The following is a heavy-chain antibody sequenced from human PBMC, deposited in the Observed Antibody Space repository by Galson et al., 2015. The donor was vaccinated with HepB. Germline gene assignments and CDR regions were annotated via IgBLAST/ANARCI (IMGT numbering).Heavy chain of an antibody. CDR3: ATNPLNYYDSSGYYGY. D-gene: IGHD3-22*01. Sequence: SVKVSCKVSGYTLTELSMHWVRQAPGKGLEWMGGFDPEDGETIYAQKFQGRVTMTEDTSTDTAYMELSSLRSEDTAVYYCATNPLNYYDSSGYYGYWGQGTLVTVSS. CDR1: GYTLTELS. CDR2: FDPEDGET. J-gene: IGHJ4*02. V-gene: IGHV1-24*01.